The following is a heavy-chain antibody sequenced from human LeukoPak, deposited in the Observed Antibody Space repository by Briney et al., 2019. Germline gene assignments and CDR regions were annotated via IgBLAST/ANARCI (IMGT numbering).Heavy chain of an antibody. Sequence: SETLSLTCTVSGGSISSYYWSWIRQPPGKGLEWIGYIYYSGSTNYNPSLKSRVTISVDTSKNQFSLKLSSVTAADTAVYYCARVGYYYGSGTPVDVWGKGTTVTVSS. J-gene: IGHJ6*04. CDR2: IYYSGST. D-gene: IGHD3-10*01. CDR3: ARVGYYYGSGTPVDV. V-gene: IGHV4-59*01. CDR1: GGSISSYY.